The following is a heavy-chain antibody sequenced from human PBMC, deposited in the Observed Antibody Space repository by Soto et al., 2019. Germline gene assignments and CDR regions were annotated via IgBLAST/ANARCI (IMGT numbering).Heavy chain of an antibody. CDR2: ISGSGGST. CDR3: AKNHDFWSGSDAFDI. CDR1: GFTFSSVW. Sequence: PGGSLRLSCAASGFTFSSVWMSWVRQAPGKGLEWVSAISGSGGSTYYADSVKGRFTISRGNSKNTLYLQMNSLRAEDTAVYYCAKNHDFWSGSDAFDIWGQGTMVTVSS. J-gene: IGHJ3*02. V-gene: IGHV3-23*01. D-gene: IGHD3-3*01.